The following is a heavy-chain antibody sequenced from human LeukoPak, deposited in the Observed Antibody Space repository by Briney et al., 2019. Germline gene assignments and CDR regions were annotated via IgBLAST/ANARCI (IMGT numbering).Heavy chain of an antibody. Sequence: GATVKISCKASGYTFTDYYIHWVQQAPGKGLEWMGRVDPEDGETEYSEKFQGRVTITADTSTDTAYMELSSLRSEDTAVYYCVTVGSGRGDGVPSPLYYYYYMDVWGKGTTVTVSS. D-gene: IGHD3-16*01. V-gene: IGHV1-69-2*01. J-gene: IGHJ6*03. CDR2: VDPEDGET. CDR3: VTVGSGRGDGVPSPLYYYYYMDV. CDR1: GYTFTDYY.